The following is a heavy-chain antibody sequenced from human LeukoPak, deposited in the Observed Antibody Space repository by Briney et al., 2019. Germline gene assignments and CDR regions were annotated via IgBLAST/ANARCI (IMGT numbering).Heavy chain of an antibody. CDR1: GFTFSSYG. CDR3: ARGRRDGTRNAFDI. J-gene: IGHJ3*02. CDR2: ISYDGSNK. D-gene: IGHD5-24*01. V-gene: IGHV3-30*03. Sequence: PGGSLRLSCAASGFTFSSYGMHWVRQAPGKGLEWVAVISYDGSNKYYADSVKGRFTISRDNAKNSLYLQMNSLRAEDTAVYYCARGRRDGTRNAFDIWGQGTMVTVSS.